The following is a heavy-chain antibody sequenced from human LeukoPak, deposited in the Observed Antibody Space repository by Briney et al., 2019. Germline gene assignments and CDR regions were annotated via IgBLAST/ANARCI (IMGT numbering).Heavy chain of an antibody. CDR2: ISHTGDII. Sequence: PSETLSLTCAVYGGSFNSYYWTWVRQTPGKGLEGIGEISHTGDIINYKPSLKSRVTISVDSSKKQFSLRLTSVTAADTGVYYCARVPDITARPCDSWGPGTRVTVS. J-gene: IGHJ4*02. D-gene: IGHD1-1*01. V-gene: IGHV4-34*01. CDR3: ARVPDITARPCDS. CDR1: GGSFNSYY.